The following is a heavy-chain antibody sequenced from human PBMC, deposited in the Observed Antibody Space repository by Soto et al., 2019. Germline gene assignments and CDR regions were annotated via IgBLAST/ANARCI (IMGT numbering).Heavy chain of an antibody. CDR1: GFTFSNYA. Sequence: GSLRLSCAASGFTFSNYAMNWVRQAPGKGLEWVSGISGSGGSTYYAGSVKGRFTISRDSSKNTLYLQMNSLRAEDTAVYYCANDWAYSSSSGYFDFCGQGPMVTVSS. J-gene: IGHJ4*02. D-gene: IGHD6-6*01. CDR3: ANDWAYSSSSGYFDF. V-gene: IGHV3-23*01. CDR2: ISGSGGST.